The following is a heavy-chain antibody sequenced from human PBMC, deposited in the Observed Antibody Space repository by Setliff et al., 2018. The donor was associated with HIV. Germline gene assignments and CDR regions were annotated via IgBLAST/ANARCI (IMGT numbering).Heavy chain of an antibody. D-gene: IGHD3-22*01. CDR3: ARGGLYDSSGYYPPPAGRIDS. V-gene: IGHV5-51*01. J-gene: IGHJ4*02. CDR2: IYPGDSET. CDR1: GYSFTSYW. Sequence: PGESLKISCRVSGYSFTSYWTAWVRQMPGRGLEWMGNIYPGDSETRYSPSFVGQVTFSVDKSVNTAYLQRRSLKASDTAMYYCARGGLYDSSGYYPPPAGRIDSWGPGTLVTVSS.